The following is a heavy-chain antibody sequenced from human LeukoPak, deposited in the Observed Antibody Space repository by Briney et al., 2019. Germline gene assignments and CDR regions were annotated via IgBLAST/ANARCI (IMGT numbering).Heavy chain of an antibody. CDR2: IYTSGST. J-gene: IGHJ6*03. V-gene: IGHV4-4*09. CDR3: ARLGSQYCSGGSCMSYYYYYMDV. CDR1: GDSISSYY. Sequence: PSETLSLTCTVSGDSISSYYWSWIRQPPGKGLEWIGYIYTSGSTNYNPSLKSRVTISVDTSKNQFSLKLSSVTAADTAVYYRARLGSQYCSGGSCMSYYYYYMDVWGKGTTVTVSS. D-gene: IGHD2-15*01.